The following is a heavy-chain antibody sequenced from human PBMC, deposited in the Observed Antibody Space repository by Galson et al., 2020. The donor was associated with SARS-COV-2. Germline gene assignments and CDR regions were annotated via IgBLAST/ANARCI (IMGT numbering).Heavy chain of an antibody. CDR3: ARERRVTTNFWHFDL. D-gene: IGHD4-17*01. CDR2: IYHSGST. CDR1: GGSISSDGYY. Sequence: SETLSLTCTVSGGSISSDGYYWSWIRQHPGKGLEWIGYIYHSGSTYTNPSLRGRVTISVDTSKNQFSLKLNSVSAADTAVYYCARERRVTTNFWHFDLWGRGTPVTVSS. V-gene: IGHV4-31*03. J-gene: IGHJ2*01.